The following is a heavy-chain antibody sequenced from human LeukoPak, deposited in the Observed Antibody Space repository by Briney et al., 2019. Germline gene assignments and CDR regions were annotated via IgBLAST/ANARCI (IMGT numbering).Heavy chain of an antibody. CDR2: IRYDGSNK. CDR3: AKDPLPAGSYYYFDF. J-gene: IGHJ4*02. Sequence: GGSLRLSCAASGFTFSSYGMHWVRQAPGKGLEWVAFIRYDGSNKYYADSVKGRFTISRDNSKNTLYLQMNSLRVEDTAAYYCAKDPLPAGSYYYFDFRGQGTLVTVSS. D-gene: IGHD1-26*01. CDR1: GFTFSSYG. V-gene: IGHV3-30*02.